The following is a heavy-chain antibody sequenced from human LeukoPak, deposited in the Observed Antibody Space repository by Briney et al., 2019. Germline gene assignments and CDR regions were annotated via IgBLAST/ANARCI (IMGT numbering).Heavy chain of an antibody. CDR2: IYYSGST. D-gene: IGHD1-14*01. CDR1: GGSISSGGSY. J-gene: IGHJ5*02. CDR3: AREYRDNWFDP. Sequence: SQTLSLTCTVSGGSISSGGSYWSWIRQHPGKGLEWIGYIYYSGSTYYNPSLKSRVTISVDTSKNQFSLKLSSVTAADTAVYYCAREYRDNWFDPWGQGTLVTVSS. V-gene: IGHV4-31*03.